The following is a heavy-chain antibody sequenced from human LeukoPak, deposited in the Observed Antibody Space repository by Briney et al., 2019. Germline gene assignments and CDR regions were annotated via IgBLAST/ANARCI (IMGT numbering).Heavy chain of an antibody. D-gene: IGHD3-10*01. CDR3: AKTTSYGYGSGSLGDY. J-gene: IGHJ4*02. V-gene: IGHV3-23*01. CDR2: ISGSGGST. CDR1: GFTFSSYA. Sequence: GGSLRLSCAASGFTFSSYAMSWLRQAPGKGLEWVSAISGSGGSTYYADSVKGRFTISRDNSKNTLYLQMNSLRAEDTAVYYCAKTTSYGYGSGSLGDYWGQGTLVTVSS.